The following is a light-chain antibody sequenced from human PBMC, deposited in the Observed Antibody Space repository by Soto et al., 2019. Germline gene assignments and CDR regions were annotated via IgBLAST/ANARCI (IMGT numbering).Light chain of an antibody. J-gene: IGKJ3*01. CDR2: DAS. V-gene: IGKV3-11*01. CDR1: QSVSSY. Sequence: DIVLTQSPATLSLSPGERATLSCRASQSVSSYLAWYQQKPGQAPRLLIYDASNRATGIPARFSGSGSGTDFTLTIISLEPEDFAVYYCQQLSNWPPIFTFGPGTKVDIK. CDR3: QQLSNWPPIFT.